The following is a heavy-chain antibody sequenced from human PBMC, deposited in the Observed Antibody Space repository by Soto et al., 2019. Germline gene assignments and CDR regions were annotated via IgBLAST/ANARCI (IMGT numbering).Heavy chain of an antibody. CDR1: GFTFSSYS. CDR3: ARSYDSSGYRSNWFDP. V-gene: IGHV3-21*01. D-gene: IGHD3-22*01. CDR2: ISSSSYI. Sequence: GGSLRLSCAASGFTFSSYSMNWVRQAPGKGLEWVSSISSSSYIYYADSVKGRFTISRDNAKNSLYLQMNSLRAEDTAVYYCARSYDSSGYRSNWFDPWGQGTLVTVSS. J-gene: IGHJ5*02.